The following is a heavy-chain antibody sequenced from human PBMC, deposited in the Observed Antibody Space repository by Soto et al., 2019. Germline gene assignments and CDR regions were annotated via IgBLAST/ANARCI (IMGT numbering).Heavy chain of an antibody. V-gene: IGHV3-74*01. J-gene: IGHJ3*01. CDR3: ARGDRGAFDL. CDR2: IHSDGSST. CDR1: GFTFSYYW. Sequence: EVQLVESGGGLVRPGGSLRLSCAASGFTFSYYWMHWVRQAPGKGLVWVSRIHSDGSSTTYADSVKGRFIISRDNARNTVDLQMSSVRVADTAVYYCARGDRGAFDLGGKGTVVTVSS. D-gene: IGHD1-26*01.